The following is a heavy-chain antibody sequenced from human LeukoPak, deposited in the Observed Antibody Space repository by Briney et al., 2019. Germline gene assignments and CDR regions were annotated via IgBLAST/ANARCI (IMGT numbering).Heavy chain of an antibody. V-gene: IGHV3-30-3*01. CDR3: ARDLAGSSGWYGNYYYYYGMDV. D-gene: IGHD6-19*01. J-gene: IGHJ6*02. CDR1: GFTFSSYA. Sequence: HPGGSLRLSCAASGFTFSSYAMHWVRQAPGKGLEWVAVISYDGSNKYYTDSVKGRFTISRDNSKNTLYLQMNSLRAEDRAVYYCARDLAGSSGWYGNYYYYYGMDVWGQGTTVTVSS. CDR2: ISYDGSNK.